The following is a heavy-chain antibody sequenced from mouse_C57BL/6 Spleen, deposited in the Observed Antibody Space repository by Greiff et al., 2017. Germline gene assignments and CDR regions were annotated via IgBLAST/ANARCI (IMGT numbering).Heavy chain of an antibody. CDR3: ATHYYGSSYGYFDY. CDR1: GFSLTSYA. Sequence: VQLQQSGPGLVAPSQSLSITCTVSGFSLTSYAISWVRQPPGKGLEWLGVIWTGGGTNYNSALKSRLSISKDNSKSQVFLKMNSLQTDDTARYYCATHYYGSSYGYFDYWGQGTTLTVSS. V-gene: IGHV2-9-1*01. J-gene: IGHJ2*01. D-gene: IGHD1-1*01. CDR2: IWTGGGT.